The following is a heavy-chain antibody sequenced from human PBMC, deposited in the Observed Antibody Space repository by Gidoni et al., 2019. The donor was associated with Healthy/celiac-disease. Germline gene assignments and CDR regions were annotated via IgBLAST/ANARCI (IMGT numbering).Heavy chain of an antibody. J-gene: IGHJ5*02. Sequence: QVQLQQWGAGLLKPSETLSLTCAVYGGSFSGYYWSWIRQPPGKGLEWIGEINHSGSTNYNPSLKSRVTISVDTSKNQFSLKLSSVTAADTAVYYWARASKIVVVPAAMYNWFDPWGQGTLVTVSS. D-gene: IGHD2-2*01. CDR3: ARASKIVVVPAAMYNWFDP. V-gene: IGHV4-34*01. CDR1: GGSFSGYY. CDR2: INHSGST.